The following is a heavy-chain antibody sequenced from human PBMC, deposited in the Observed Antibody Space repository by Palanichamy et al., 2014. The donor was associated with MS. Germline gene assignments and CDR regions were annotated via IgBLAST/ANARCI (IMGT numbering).Heavy chain of an antibody. Sequence: FSSHWMHWVRQASGTGLVWVSRINSDGSSISYADPVKGRFTISRDNAKNTLYLQMNSLRAEDTAVYYCARGSSGSYSPHFDYWGQGTLVPVSS. V-gene: IGHV3-74*01. CDR2: INSDGSSI. D-gene: IGHD1-26*01. J-gene: IGHJ4*02. CDR1: FSSHW. CDR3: ARGSSGSYSPHFDY.